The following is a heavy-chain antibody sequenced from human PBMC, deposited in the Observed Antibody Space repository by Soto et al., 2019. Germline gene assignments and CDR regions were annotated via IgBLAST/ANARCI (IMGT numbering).Heavy chain of an antibody. CDR3: AMGLLLPKPPFDF. V-gene: IGHV4-31*03. Sequence: QVVLQESGPGLVKPSQTLSLTCTVSGASISSGGFFWGWIRQVPGKGPEWIGHTYYNGSTYYNPSRESRLTMSLDPSKNRFSLELRSVTAADTAVYNCAMGLLLPKPPFDFWGQGALVTVSS. CDR2: TYYNGST. D-gene: IGHD1-26*01. J-gene: IGHJ4*02. CDR1: GASISSGGFF.